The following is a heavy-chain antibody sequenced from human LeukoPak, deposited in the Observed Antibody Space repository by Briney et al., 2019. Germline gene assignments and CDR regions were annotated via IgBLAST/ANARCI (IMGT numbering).Heavy chain of an antibody. CDR2: VYPDDANT. CDR3: ARPGYCTSTTCWDLDY. J-gene: IGHJ4*02. Sequence: PGESLKISCQVSGYSFSSYYIGWVRQMPGKGLEWMGIVYPDDANTRYSPSFQGQVTISVDKSISTAYLQWSSLKASDTAMYYCARPGYCTSTTCWDLDYWGQGTLVTVSP. V-gene: IGHV5-51*01. CDR1: GYSFSSYY. D-gene: IGHD2-2*01.